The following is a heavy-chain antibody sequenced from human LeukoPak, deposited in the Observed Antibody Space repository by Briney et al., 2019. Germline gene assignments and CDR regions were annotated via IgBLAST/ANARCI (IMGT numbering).Heavy chain of an antibody. J-gene: IGHJ4*02. Sequence: SSETLSLTCTVTGYSISEGYYWAFIRQPPGRGLEWIGHIYHSGATYYNPSLKSRVVILIDTATNQVSLNLTSVTATDTAVYYCARVFGTGYYFIIDYWGQGTLVTVSS. CDR1: GYSISEGYY. D-gene: IGHD3/OR15-3a*01. V-gene: IGHV4-38-2*02. CDR2: IYHSGAT. CDR3: ARVFGTGYYFIIDY.